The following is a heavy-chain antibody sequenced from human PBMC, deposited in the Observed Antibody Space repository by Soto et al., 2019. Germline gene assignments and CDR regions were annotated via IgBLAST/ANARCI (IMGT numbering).Heavy chain of an antibody. Sequence: GESLKISCKCSGYSFTSYLIVLVRQMPGKGLEWMGIIYPGDSDTRYSPSFQGQVTISADKSISTAYLQWSSLKASDTAMYYCERQTAGTRYYGMDVWGQGTTVTVSS. CDR2: IYPGDSDT. CDR1: GYSFTSYL. D-gene: IGHD6-13*01. J-gene: IGHJ6*02. CDR3: ERQTAGTRYYGMDV. V-gene: IGHV5-51*01.